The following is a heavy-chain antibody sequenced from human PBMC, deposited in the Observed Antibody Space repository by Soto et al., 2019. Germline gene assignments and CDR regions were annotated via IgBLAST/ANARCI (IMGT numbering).Heavy chain of an antibody. D-gene: IGHD1-7*01. CDR3: AKDTGTTYAPYYYYYGMDV. J-gene: IGHJ6*02. CDR2: ISGSGGST. V-gene: IGHV3-23*01. CDR1: GFTFSSYA. Sequence: GGSLRLSCAASGFTFSSYAMSWVRQAPGKGLEWVSAISGSGGSTYYADSVKGRFTISRDNSKNTLYLQMNSLRAEDTAVYYCAKDTGTTYAPYYYYYGMDVWGQGTTVTVSS.